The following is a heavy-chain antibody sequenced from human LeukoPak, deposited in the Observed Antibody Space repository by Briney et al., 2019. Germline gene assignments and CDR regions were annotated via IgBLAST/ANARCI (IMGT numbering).Heavy chain of an antibody. J-gene: IGHJ6*03. V-gene: IGHV4-4*02. CDR3: ARDQRSGYSGYDYYYYYYMDV. Sequence: PSGTLSLTCAVSGGSISSSNWWSWVRQPPGKGLEWIGEIYHSGSTNYNPSLKSRVTISVDTSKNQFSLKLTSVTAADTAVYYCARDQRSGYSGYDYYYYYYMDVWGKGTTVTVSS. CDR1: GGSISSSNW. CDR2: IYHSGST. D-gene: IGHD5-12*01.